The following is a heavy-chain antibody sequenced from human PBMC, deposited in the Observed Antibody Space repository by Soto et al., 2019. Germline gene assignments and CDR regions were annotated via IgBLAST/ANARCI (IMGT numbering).Heavy chain of an antibody. Sequence: KVSCKASGYSSSNYWIGWVRQMPGKGLEWMGIIHPGDSETKYNPSCQGQGTIAADKSITTTYLRWTSLKASDTDIYYCADSIFYYGMDVWGQGTTVTV. CDR2: IHPGDSET. J-gene: IGHJ6*02. V-gene: IGHV5-51*01. CDR3: ADSIFYYGMDV. CDR1: GYSSSNYW.